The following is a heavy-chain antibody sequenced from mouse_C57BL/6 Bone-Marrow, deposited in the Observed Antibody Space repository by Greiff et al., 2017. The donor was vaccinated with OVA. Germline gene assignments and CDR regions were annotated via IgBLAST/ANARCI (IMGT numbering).Heavy chain of an antibody. CDR1: GYTFTSYW. J-gene: IGHJ3*01. CDR3: VRDGYSQAWCAY. V-gene: IGHV1-61*01. CDR2: IYPSDSET. Sequence: QVQLQQPGAELVRPGSSVKLSCKASGYTFTSYWMDWVKQRPGQGLEWIGNIYPSDSETHYNQKFKDKATLTVDKSSSTAYMQLRSLTSADSAGYYSVRDGYSQAWCAYWGQGALVTVSA. D-gene: IGHD2-3*01.